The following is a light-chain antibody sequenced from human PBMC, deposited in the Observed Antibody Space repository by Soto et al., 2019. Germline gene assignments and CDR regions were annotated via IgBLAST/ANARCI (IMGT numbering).Light chain of an antibody. CDR3: MQALQTPWT. CDR2: LGS. J-gene: IGKJ1*01. CDR1: QSLLHSSGYNY. V-gene: IGKV2-28*01. Sequence: DIVMTQSPLSLPVTPGEPASISCRSSQSLLHSSGYNYLGWYLQKPGQSPQLLIYLGSNRASGVPDRFSGSGSGTDFTLKISRVEAEDVGVYYCMQALQTPWTFGQGTKVDIK.